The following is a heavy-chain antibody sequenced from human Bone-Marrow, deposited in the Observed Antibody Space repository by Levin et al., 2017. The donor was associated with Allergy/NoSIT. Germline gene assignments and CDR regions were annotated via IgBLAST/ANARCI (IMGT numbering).Heavy chain of an antibody. J-gene: IGHJ4*02. V-gene: IGHV4-4*07. CDR3: ARAYYYESSAYWDY. CDR2: IYNGGYT. CDR1: GGSISSFY. Sequence: ASQTLSLTCTVSGGSISSFYWTWIRQPAGKGLEWIGRIYNGGYTTYNPSLKSRVAMSVDTTQNQFSLKVTSVTAADTAVYYCARAYYYESSAYWDYWGQGILVTVTS. D-gene: IGHD3-22*01.